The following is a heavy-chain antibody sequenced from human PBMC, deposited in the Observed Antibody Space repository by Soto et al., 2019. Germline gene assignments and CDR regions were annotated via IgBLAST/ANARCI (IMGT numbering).Heavy chain of an antibody. J-gene: IGHJ6*02. CDR1: GGTFSSYA. D-gene: IGHD5-12*01. V-gene: IGHV1-69*06. CDR3: ARRASGNDFEDYYYYGMDV. Sequence: QVQLVQSGAEVKKPGSSVKVSCKASGGTFSSYAISWVRQAPGQGLEWMGGIIPIFGTANYAQKFQGRVTITADKSTSTAYMELSSLRSEDTAVYYCARRASGNDFEDYYYYGMDVWGQGTTVTVSS. CDR2: IIPIFGTA.